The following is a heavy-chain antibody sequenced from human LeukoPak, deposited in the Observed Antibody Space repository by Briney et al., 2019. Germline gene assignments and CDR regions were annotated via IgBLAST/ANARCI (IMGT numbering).Heavy chain of an antibody. Sequence: PSETLSLTCTVSGGSISSGDYYWSWIRQPPGKGLEWIGYIYYSGSTYYNPSLKSRVTMSVDTSKNQFSLKLSSVTAADTAVYYCARDLRYQPSNYYYYYMDVWGKGTTVTVSS. D-gene: IGHD2-2*01. J-gene: IGHJ6*03. CDR2: IYYSGST. CDR1: GGSISSGDYY. CDR3: ARDLRYQPSNYYYYYMDV. V-gene: IGHV4-30-4*01.